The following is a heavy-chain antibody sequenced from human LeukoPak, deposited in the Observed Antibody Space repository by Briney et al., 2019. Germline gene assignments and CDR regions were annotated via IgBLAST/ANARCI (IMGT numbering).Heavy chain of an antibody. CDR3: AKVVSGGHHDY. CDR2: MNPRSGNT. J-gene: IGHJ4*02. CDR1: GYTFTNND. V-gene: IGHV1-8*01. Sequence: ASVKVSCKASGYTFTNNDISWVRQAAGQGLEWMGWMNPRSGNTGYAQKFQGRVTMTRDTSITKAYMELSALRSEDTAVYYCAKVVSGGHHDYWGQGTLVTVSS. D-gene: IGHD2-15*01.